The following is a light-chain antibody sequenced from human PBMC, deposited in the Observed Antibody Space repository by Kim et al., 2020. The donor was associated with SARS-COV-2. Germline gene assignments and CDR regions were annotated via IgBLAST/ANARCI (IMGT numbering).Light chain of an antibody. V-gene: IGLV3-21*01. J-gene: IGLJ2*01. CDR2: YDT. CDR3: QVWDSSSNHVV. Sequence: PGTTARMTCVGQHIRANSVHWYQQRPGQAPVLVMYYDTARPSGIPERFSGSNSDDTATLTNSRVEAGDEADYYCQVWDSSSNHVVFGGGTQLTVL. CDR1: HIRANS.